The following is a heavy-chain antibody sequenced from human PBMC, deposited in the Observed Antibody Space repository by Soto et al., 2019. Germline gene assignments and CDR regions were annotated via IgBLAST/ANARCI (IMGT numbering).Heavy chain of an antibody. CDR3: TRQGGTTWYREVFDY. Sequence: QEQLVESGGGVVQPGRSLRLSCEASGFIFRSYAMHWVRQAPGKGLEWVAVTSYEGGDKYYADSVKGRFTISRDNSKNTLYLQMNSLRDEDTAVYYCTRQGGTTWYREVFDYWGRGTLVTVSS. V-gene: IGHV3-30-3*01. CDR1: GFIFRSYA. CDR2: TSYEGGDK. D-gene: IGHD1-1*01. J-gene: IGHJ4*02.